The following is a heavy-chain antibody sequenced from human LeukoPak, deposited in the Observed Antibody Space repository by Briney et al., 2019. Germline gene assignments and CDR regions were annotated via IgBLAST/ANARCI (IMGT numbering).Heavy chain of an antibody. CDR3: ARGLYSFGSGGYYYDY. J-gene: IGHJ4*02. CDR1: GGSISTYY. Sequence: PSETLSLTCTVSGGSISTYYWSWIRQTPGKGLEYIGYVYYSGSTNYNPSLKSRVSMSVDRSKNKFSLKLNSVTAADTAVYYCARGLYSFGSGGYYYDYWGQGTLLTVSS. CDR2: VYYSGST. V-gene: IGHV4-59*01. D-gene: IGHD3-22*01.